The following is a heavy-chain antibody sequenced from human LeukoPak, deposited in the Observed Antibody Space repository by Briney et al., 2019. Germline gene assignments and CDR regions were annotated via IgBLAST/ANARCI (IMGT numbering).Heavy chain of an antibody. V-gene: IGHV3-7*01. CDR1: GFTFSSYW. J-gene: IGHJ5*02. CDR2: IKQDGSEK. D-gene: IGHD3-3*01. CDR3: ARVFSDFWSGYSYGWWFDP. Sequence: GGSLGLSCAASGFTFSSYWMSWVRQAPGKGLEWVANIKQDGSEKYYVDSVKGRFTISRDNAKNSLYLQMNSLRAEDTAVYYCARVFSDFWSGYSYGWWFDPWGQGTLVTVSS.